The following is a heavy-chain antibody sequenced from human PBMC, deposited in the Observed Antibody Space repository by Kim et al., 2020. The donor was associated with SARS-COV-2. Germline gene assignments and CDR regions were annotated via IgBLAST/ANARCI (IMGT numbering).Heavy chain of an antibody. V-gene: IGHV3-15*05. D-gene: IGHD1-7*01. CDR3: NTWMGTPVLDF. J-gene: IGHJ4*02. CDR2: TA. Sequence: TADYAAPVGGRFTISRDDSKNTLYLQMNSLKTEDTGMYYCNTWMGTPVLDFWGQGALVTVSS.